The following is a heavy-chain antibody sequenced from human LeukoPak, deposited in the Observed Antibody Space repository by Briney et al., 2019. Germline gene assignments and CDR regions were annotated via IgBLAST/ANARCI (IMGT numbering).Heavy chain of an antibody. CDR2: IYYSGST. CDR3: ARVGCSGGSCYRLRYYMDV. J-gene: IGHJ6*03. V-gene: IGHV4-39*07. CDR1: GGSISSSSYY. D-gene: IGHD2-15*01. Sequence: SETLSLTCTVSGGSISSSSYYWGWIRQPPGKGLEWIGSIYYSGSTYYNPSLKSRVTISVDTSKNQFSLKLSSVTAADTAVYYCARVGCSGGSCYRLRYYMDVWGKGTTVTVSS.